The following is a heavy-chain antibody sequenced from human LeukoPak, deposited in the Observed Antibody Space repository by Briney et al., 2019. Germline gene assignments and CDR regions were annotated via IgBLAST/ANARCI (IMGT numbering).Heavy chain of an antibody. CDR3: ARILLERRGWSGNWFDP. V-gene: IGHV1-2*02. J-gene: IGHJ5*02. D-gene: IGHD1-1*01. CDR1: GYTFTGYY. CDR2: INPNSGGT. Sequence: ASVKVSCKASGYTFTGYYMHWVRQAPGQGLEWMGWINPNSGGTNYAQKFQGRVTMTRDTSISTAYMELSRLRSGDTAEYYCARILLERRGWSGNWFDPWGQGTLVTVSS.